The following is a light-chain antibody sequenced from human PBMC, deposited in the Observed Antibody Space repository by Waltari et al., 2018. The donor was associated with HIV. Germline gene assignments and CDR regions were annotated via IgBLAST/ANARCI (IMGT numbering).Light chain of an antibody. CDR2: DDS. Sequence: SYVLTQPPSVSVALGQTARITCGGNDLETKNRHWYQQKQGQAPVLVVYDDSDRPSGIPERFSGSNSGNTATLTITRVEAGDEADYYCQVWDPSSDHVVFGGGTKLTVL. CDR3: QVWDPSSDHVV. CDR1: DLETKN. J-gene: IGLJ2*01. V-gene: IGLV3-21*02.